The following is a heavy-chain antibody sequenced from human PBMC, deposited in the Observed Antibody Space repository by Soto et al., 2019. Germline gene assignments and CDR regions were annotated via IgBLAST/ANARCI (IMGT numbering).Heavy chain of an antibody. J-gene: IGHJ4*02. CDR2: IYYSGST. V-gene: IGHV4-59*01. Sequence: SETLSLTCTVSGGSISSYYWSWIRQPPGKGLEWIGYIYYSGSTNYNPSLKSRVTISVDTSKNQFSLKLSSVTAADTAVYYCAREYCSGGSCRYFDEWGQGTLVTVSS. D-gene: IGHD2-15*01. CDR3: AREYCSGGSCRYFDE. CDR1: GGSISSYY.